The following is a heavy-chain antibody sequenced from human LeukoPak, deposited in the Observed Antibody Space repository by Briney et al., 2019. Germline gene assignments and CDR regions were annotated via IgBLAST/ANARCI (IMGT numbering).Heavy chain of an antibody. D-gene: IGHD1-26*01. CDR1: GFTFSNFG. CDR3: AKQWVDC. V-gene: IGHV3-30*02. Sequence: GGSLRLSCAASGFTFSNFGMHWVRQAPGKGLEWVAFIRYDGSNKFYVDSVKGRFTISRDNSKNTLYLQMNSLRVEDTALYYCAKQWVDCWGQGTLVTVSS. CDR2: IRYDGSNK. J-gene: IGHJ4*02.